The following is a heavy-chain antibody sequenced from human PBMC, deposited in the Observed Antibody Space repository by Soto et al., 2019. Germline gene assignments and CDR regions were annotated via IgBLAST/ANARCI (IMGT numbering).Heavy chain of an antibody. J-gene: IGHJ4*02. Sequence: GGSLRLSCAASGFTFGSYAMHWVRQAPGKGLEWVAVISYDGSNKYYADSVKGRFTISRDNSKNTLYLQMNSLRAEDTAVYYCAREYGLEMATLDYWGQGTLVTVSS. V-gene: IGHV3-30-3*01. CDR2: ISYDGSNK. D-gene: IGHD5-12*01. CDR1: GFTFGSYA. CDR3: AREYGLEMATLDY.